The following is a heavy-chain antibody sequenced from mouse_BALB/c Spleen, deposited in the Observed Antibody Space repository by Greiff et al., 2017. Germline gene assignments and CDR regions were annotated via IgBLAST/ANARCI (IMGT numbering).Heavy chain of an antibody. CDR1: GFTFSSFG. V-gene: IGHV5-17*02. D-gene: IGHD2-3*01. Sequence: EVMLVESGGGLVQPGGSRKLSCAASGFTFSSFGMHWVRQAPEKGLEWVAYISSGSSTIYYADTVKGRFTISRDNPKNTLFLQMTSLRSEDTAMYYCARPIYDGYMFAYWGQGTLVTVSA. J-gene: IGHJ3*01. CDR3: ARPIYDGYMFAY. CDR2: ISSGSSTI.